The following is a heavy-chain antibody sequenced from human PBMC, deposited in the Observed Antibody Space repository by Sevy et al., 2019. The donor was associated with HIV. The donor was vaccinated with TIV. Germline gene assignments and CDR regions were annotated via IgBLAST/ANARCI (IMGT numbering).Heavy chain of an antibody. Sequence: GGSLRLSCAASGFTFSSYAMSWVRQAPGKGLEWVSAISGSGDSTYYADSVKGRFTISRDNSKNTLYLQMNSLRAEDTAVYYCAKDQPSVVVQAKFDPWGQGTLVTVSS. J-gene: IGHJ5*02. CDR3: AKDQPSVVVQAKFDP. CDR1: GFTFSSYA. V-gene: IGHV3-23*01. D-gene: IGHD3-22*01. CDR2: ISGSGDST.